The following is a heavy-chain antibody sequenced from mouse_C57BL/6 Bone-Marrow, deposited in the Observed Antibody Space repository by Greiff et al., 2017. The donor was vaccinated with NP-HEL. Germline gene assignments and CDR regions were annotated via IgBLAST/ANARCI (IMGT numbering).Heavy chain of an antibody. D-gene: IGHD2-3*01. Sequence: VKLQQSGAELVKPGASVKISCKASGYAFSSYWMNWVKQRPGKGLEWIGQIYPGDGDTNYNGKFKGKATLTADKSSSTAYMQLSSLTSEDSAVYFCARSRWLSYYFDYWGQGTTLTVSS. V-gene: IGHV1-80*01. CDR2: IYPGDGDT. CDR1: GYAFSSYW. CDR3: ARSRWLSYYFDY. J-gene: IGHJ2*01.